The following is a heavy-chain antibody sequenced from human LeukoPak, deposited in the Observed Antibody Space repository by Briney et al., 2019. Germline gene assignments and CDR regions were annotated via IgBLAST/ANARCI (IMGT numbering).Heavy chain of an antibody. CDR1: GYTFTSYG. V-gene: IGHV1-18*01. J-gene: IGHJ5*02. CDR2: ISAYNGNT. CDR3: TSYSGSYWFDP. D-gene: IGHD1-26*01. Sequence: GASVKVSCKASGYTFTSYGISWVRQAPGQGLGWMGWISAYNGNTNYAQKLQGRVTMTTDTSTSTAYMELRSLRSDDTAVYYCTSYSGSYWFDPWGQGTLVTVSS.